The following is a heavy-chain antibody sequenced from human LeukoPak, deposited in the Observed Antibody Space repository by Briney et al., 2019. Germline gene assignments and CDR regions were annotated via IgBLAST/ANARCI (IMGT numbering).Heavy chain of an antibody. CDR2: IKQDASET. D-gene: IGHD6-19*01. V-gene: IGHV3-7*01. J-gene: IGHJ4*02. CDR3: ARQGSYSNGWFFDY. CDR1: GFIFGSFW. Sequence: GRSLRLSCEASGFIFGSFWMNWVRQAPGKGLEWVANIKQDASETYYVDSVKGRFIISRDSPKNSLYLQLNSLRAEDTAIYYCARQGSYSNGWFFDYWGQGALVTVSS.